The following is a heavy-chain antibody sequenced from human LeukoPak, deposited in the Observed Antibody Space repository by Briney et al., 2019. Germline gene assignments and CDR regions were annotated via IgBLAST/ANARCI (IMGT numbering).Heavy chain of an antibody. J-gene: IGHJ5*02. V-gene: IGHV4-39*07. D-gene: IGHD3-3*01. CDR1: GGSISSSSYH. CDR3: ARYYDFWSGSPNWFDP. CDR2: IYYSGST. Sequence: SETLSLTCTVSGGSISSSSYHWGWIRQPPGKGLEWIGSIYYSGSTNYNPSLKSRVTISVDTSKNQFSLKLSSVTAADTAVYYCARYYDFWSGSPNWFDPWGQGTLVTVSS.